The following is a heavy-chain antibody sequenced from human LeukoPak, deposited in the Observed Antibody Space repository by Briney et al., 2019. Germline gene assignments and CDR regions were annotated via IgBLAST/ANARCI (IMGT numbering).Heavy chain of an antibody. V-gene: IGHV3-74*01. CDR1: GFTFSSYW. D-gene: IGHD2-15*01. Sequence: GGSLRLSCAASGFTFSSYWMHWVRQGPGKGLVWVSRINSDGSSTSYADSVKGRFTISRDNAKNTLYLQMNSLRAEDTAVYYCARVLRYCSGGNCYSGGLGYMDVWGKGTTVTISS. CDR3: ARVLRYCSGGNCYSGGLGYMDV. CDR2: INSDGSST. J-gene: IGHJ6*03.